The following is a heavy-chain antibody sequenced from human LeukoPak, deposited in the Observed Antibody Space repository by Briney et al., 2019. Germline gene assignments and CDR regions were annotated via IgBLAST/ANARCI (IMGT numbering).Heavy chain of an antibody. CDR1: GGSISDYF. J-gene: IGHJ4*02. CDR3: GRGRRWDSSTYRTPIES. Sequence: PSETLSLTCTVPGGSISDYFWSWIRQPPRKGLEWIGSVFNSENTNYNPSPKSRVTMSAHRSGNQISLDLRSVTAAYTAVYYCGRGRRWDSSTYRTPIESWGQGTLVSVSS. D-gene: IGHD6-13*01. CDR2: VFNSENT. V-gene: IGHV4-59*01.